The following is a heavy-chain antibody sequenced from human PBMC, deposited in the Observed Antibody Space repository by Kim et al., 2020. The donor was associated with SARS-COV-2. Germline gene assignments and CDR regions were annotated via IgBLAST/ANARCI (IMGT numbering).Heavy chain of an antibody. D-gene: IGHD3-10*01. CDR2: IDPSDSYT. J-gene: IGHJ5*02. CDR1: GYSFTSYW. CDR3: ARHGSTESWHNWFDP. V-gene: IGHV5-10-1*01. Sequence: GASLKISCNGSGYSFTSYWISWVRQMPGKGLEWMGRIDPSDSYTNYSPSFQGHVTISADKSISTAYLQWSSLKASDTAMYYCARHGSTESWHNWFDPWGQGTLVTVSS.